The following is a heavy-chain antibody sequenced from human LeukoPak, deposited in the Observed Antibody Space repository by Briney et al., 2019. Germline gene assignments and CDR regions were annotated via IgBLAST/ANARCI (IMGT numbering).Heavy chain of an antibody. D-gene: IGHD2-21*01. Sequence: GGSLSLLCGASGFIFSSYEMIWARQAPGKGLEWVPYISSSGSTINYADSVKGRFTITRHNAKNSLDLQMKSMRAEDTAVYYCCGASFDYWGQGTLVTVSS. V-gene: IGHV3-48*03. J-gene: IGHJ4*02. CDR1: GFIFSSYE. CDR3: CGASFDY. CDR2: ISSSGSTI.